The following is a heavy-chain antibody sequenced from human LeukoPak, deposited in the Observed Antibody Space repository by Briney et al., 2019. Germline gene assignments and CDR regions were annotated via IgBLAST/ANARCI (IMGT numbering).Heavy chain of an antibody. CDR2: ISASGGST. CDR1: GFTFSSSA. CDR3: AEDQRWESPHYLDS. Sequence: GGSLRLSCAASGFTFSSSAMSWVRQVPGKGLEWVSGISASGGSTYYADSARGRFTISRDNSKNTLYVQMNSLRDEGTAVYYCAEDQRWESPHYLDSWGQGTLVTVSS. D-gene: IGHD1-26*01. V-gene: IGHV3-23*01. J-gene: IGHJ4*02.